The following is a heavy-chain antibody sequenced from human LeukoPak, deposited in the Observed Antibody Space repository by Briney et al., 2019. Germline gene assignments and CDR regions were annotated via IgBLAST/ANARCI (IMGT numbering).Heavy chain of an antibody. J-gene: IGHJ4*02. CDR3: AIGGDSTTSCYRCFDY. CDR1: RYRFTSYW. V-gene: IGHV5-51*01. CDR2: IYPDDSDT. D-gene: IGHD2-2*02. Sequence: GDPLKVSCKDSRYRFTSYWISWVRQIPGKNMEWMGLIYPDDSDTRYSPSFQGQVTISADKSISTAYLQWSSLKASDTAMYYCAIGGDSTTSCYRCFDYWGQGTLVT.